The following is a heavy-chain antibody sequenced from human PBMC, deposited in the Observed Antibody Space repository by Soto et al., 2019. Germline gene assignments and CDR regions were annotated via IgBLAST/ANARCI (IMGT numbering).Heavy chain of an antibody. V-gene: IGHV4-34*01. CDR1: GGSFSGYY. D-gene: IGHD2-15*01. J-gene: IGHJ4*02. CDR3: ARASVVVAATGGARPATFDY. CDR2: INHSGST. Sequence: SETLSLTCAVYGGSFSGYYWSWIRQPPGKGLEWIGEINHSGSTNYNPSLKSRVTISVDTSKNQFSLKLSAVTAADTAVYYCARASVVVAATGGARPATFDYWGQGTLVTVSS.